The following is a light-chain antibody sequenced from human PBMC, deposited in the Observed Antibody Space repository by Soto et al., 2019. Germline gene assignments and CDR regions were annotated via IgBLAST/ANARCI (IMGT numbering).Light chain of an antibody. CDR2: GAS. CDR1: QSVSSSY. Sequence: EIVLTQSPGTLSLSPGERATLSCRASQSVSSSYLAWYQQKPGQAPRLLIYGASSRATGIPDRFSGSGSGTDFTLTISSLEPEDFAVYYCQQYGSSPLFTFGPGTKVEIK. V-gene: IGKV3-20*01. J-gene: IGKJ3*01. CDR3: QQYGSSPLFT.